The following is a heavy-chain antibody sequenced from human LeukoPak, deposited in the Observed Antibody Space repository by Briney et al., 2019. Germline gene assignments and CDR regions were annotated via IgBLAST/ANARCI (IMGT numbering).Heavy chain of an antibody. J-gene: IGHJ4*02. CDR2: ILYDGSSQ. D-gene: IGHD4-17*01. V-gene: IGHV3-30-3*01. Sequence: PGGSLRLSCAASGFTFSSYAMHWVRQAPGKGLEWVAVILYDGSSQYYTDSVKGRFTISRDNSRNTLYLQMNSLKVEHTAVYYCARDFRDYRDYVAYFDSWGQGTLVTVSS. CDR3: ARDFRDYRDYVAYFDS. CDR1: GFTFSSYA.